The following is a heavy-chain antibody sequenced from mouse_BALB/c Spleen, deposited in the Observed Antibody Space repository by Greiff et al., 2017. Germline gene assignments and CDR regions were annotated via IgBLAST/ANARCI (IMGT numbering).Heavy chain of an antibody. Sequence: VQLQQSGPELVKPGASVKMSCKASGYTFTSYVMHWVKQKPGQGLEWIGYINPYNDGTKYNEKFKGKATLTSDKSSSTAYMELSSLTSEDSAVYYCARSHYYGSSPFAYWGQGTLVTVSA. J-gene: IGHJ3*01. D-gene: IGHD1-1*01. CDR1: GYTFTSYV. CDR3: ARSHYYGSSPFAY. CDR2: INPYNDGT. V-gene: IGHV1-14*01.